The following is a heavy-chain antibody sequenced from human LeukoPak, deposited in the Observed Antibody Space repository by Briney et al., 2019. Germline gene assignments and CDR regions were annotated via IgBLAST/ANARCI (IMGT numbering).Heavy chain of an antibody. V-gene: IGHV1-69*04. CDR3: ARGKDIVVVVAAYYYYYGMDV. CDR1: GGTFSSYA. Sequence: SVKVSCKVSGGTFSSYAISWVRQAPGQGLEWMGRIIPILGIANYAQKFQGRVTITADKSTSTAYMELSSLRSEDTAVYYCARGKDIVVVVAAYYYYYGMDVWGQGTTVTVSS. J-gene: IGHJ6*02. CDR2: IIPILGIA. D-gene: IGHD2-15*01.